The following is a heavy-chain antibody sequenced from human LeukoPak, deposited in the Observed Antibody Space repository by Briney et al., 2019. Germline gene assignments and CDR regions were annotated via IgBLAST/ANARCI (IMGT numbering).Heavy chain of an antibody. Sequence: GGSLILSCAASGFTFSSYAMHWVRQAPGKGLEWVSVIYSGGFTYYADSVKGRFTISRDNSKNTLYLQMNSLRAEDTAVYYCAKGDNIAAEVHYFDYWGQGTLVTVSS. V-gene: IGHV3-53*01. D-gene: IGHD6-25*01. CDR2: IYSGGFT. CDR1: GFTFSSYA. J-gene: IGHJ4*02. CDR3: AKGDNIAAEVHYFDY.